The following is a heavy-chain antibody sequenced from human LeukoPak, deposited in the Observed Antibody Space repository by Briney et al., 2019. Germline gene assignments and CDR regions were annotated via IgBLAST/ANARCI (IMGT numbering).Heavy chain of an antibody. CDR1: GFTFGDYA. D-gene: IGHD2-15*01. Sequence: GGSLRLSCTASGFTFGDYAMSWVRQAPGKGLEWVGFIRSKAYGGTTEYAASVKGRFTISRDDSKSIAYLQMNSLKTEDTAVYYCTRGVSCSGGSCYSYYYYYMDVWGKGTTVTVSS. J-gene: IGHJ6*03. CDR2: IRSKAYGGTT. V-gene: IGHV3-49*04. CDR3: TRGVSCSGGSCYSYYYYYMDV.